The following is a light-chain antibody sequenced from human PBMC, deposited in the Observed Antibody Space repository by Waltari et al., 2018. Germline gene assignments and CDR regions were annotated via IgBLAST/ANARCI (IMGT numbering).Light chain of an antibody. CDR2: SNH. CDR1: SSNIGSNT. CDR3: TTWDDSLNAWV. Sequence: QSVLTQPPSASGTPGQRVIMSCSGSSSNIGSNTVNWYQQLSRAAPKLLIYSNHQRPSGVPARFSGGKSGTLASLAISGVQSEDEADYYCTTWDDSLNAWVFGGGTKLTVL. J-gene: IGLJ3*02. V-gene: IGLV1-44*01.